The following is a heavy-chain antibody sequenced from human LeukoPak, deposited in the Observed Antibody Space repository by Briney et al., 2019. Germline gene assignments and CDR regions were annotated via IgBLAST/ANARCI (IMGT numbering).Heavy chain of an antibody. J-gene: IGHJ5*02. D-gene: IGHD6-13*01. CDR2: ISTYNGDT. CDR3: ARGRIAAAGTGWFDP. V-gene: IGHV1-18*01. CDR1: GYRFTSYG. Sequence: GASVKVSCKASGYRFTSYGIRWVRQAPGQGLEWMGWISTYNGDTSYAQILQGRLTMTKDTSTSTVYMELRSLRSDNTAIYYCARGRIAAAGTGWFDPWGQGTLVTVSS.